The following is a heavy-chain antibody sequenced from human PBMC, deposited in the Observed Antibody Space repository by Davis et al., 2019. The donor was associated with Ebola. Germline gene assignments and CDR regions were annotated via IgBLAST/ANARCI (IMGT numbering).Heavy chain of an antibody. CDR3: ARGRAAAGTQFYLSFYYGMDV. D-gene: IGHD6-13*01. V-gene: IGHV1-18*01. Sequence: AASVKVSCKASGYTFTSYGISWVRQAPGQGLEWMGWISAYNGNTNYAQKLQGRVTMTTDTSTSTAYMELRSLRSDDTAVYYCARGRAAAGTQFYLSFYYGMDVWGQGTTVTVSS. J-gene: IGHJ6*02. CDR1: GYTFTSYG. CDR2: ISAYNGNT.